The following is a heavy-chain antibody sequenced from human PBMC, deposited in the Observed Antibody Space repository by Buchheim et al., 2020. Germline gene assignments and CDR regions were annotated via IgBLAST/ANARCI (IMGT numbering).Heavy chain of an antibody. CDR1: GTSIPSTNW. D-gene: IGHD1-7*01. J-gene: IGHJ5*02. Sequence: VQLQESGPGLVKPSETLSLTCVVSGTSIPSTNWWSWVRQSPGKGLEGIGESYHTGEGNYSPSLKSRVTISIDKSKNQFYLKLTSVTAADTAVYFCARRSNWYYSIDAWGQGT. CDR3: ARRSNWYYSIDA. CDR2: SYHTGEG. V-gene: IGHV4/OR15-8*02.